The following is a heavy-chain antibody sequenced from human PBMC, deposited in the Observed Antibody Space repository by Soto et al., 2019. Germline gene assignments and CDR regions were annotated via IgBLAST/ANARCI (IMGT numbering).Heavy chain of an antibody. J-gene: IGHJ4*02. CDR2: INAGNGNT. D-gene: IGHD3-22*01. V-gene: IGHV1-3*01. CDR1: GYTFANYA. Sequence: RASVKVSCKASGYTFANYAMHWVRQAPGQRLEWMGWINAGNGNTKYSQKFQARVTITRDTSASTAYMELSSLRSEDTAVYYCARGERYYYDSSGYFGFDYWGQGTLVTVSS. CDR3: ARGERYYYDSSGYFGFDY.